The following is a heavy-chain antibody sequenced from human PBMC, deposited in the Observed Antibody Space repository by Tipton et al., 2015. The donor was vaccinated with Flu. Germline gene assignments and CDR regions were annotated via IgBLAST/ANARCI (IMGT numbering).Heavy chain of an antibody. CDR3: ARTGYSSSWLYFQH. V-gene: IGHV4-38-2*02. J-gene: IGHJ1*01. CDR1: GYFISSGYY. D-gene: IGHD6-13*01. CDR2: IIQSGNA. Sequence: TLSLTCTVSGYFISSGYYWGWIRQSPGTGLQWIATIIQSGNAYYNPSLRSRVTISVDTSKNQFSLKLSSVTAADTAVYYCARTGYSSSWLYFQHWGQGTLVTVSS.